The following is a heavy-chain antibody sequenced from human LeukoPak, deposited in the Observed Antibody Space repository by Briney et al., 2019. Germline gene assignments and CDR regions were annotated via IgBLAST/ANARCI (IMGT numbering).Heavy chain of an antibody. CDR3: ARDRSANSRVYYFDY. J-gene: IGHJ4*02. Sequence: SGGSLRLSWAASGXTFSAYALHWVRQAPGKGLEWVAIISYDGNIKYQADSVKGRFTISRDESKNTLYLQMNSLRAEDTAVYYCARDRSANSRVYYFDYWGQGTLVTVSS. CDR1: GXTFSAYA. CDR2: ISYDGNIK. D-gene: IGHD4/OR15-4a*01. V-gene: IGHV3-30-3*01.